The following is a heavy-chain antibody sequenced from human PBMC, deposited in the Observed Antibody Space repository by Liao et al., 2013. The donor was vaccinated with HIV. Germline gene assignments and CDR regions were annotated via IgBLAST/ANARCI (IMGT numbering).Heavy chain of an antibody. CDR3: ARGLLAPEPTRSDTFDI. CDR2: ITHSGRV. Sequence: QVQLQQWGAGLLKPSETLSLTCAVYGGSFSGYHWTWIRQAPGKGLECIGEITHSGRVDYNPSLKSRVTISVDRSKNQFSLKLSSVTAADTAVYYCARGLLAPEPTRSDTFDIWDQGTLVTVFS. CDR1: GGSFSGYH. D-gene: IGHD1-14*01. V-gene: IGHV4-34*01. J-gene: IGHJ3*02.